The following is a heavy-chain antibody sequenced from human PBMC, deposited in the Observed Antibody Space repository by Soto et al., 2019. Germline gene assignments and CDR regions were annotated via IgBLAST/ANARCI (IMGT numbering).Heavy chain of an antibody. CDR2: IYYSGST. J-gene: IGHJ4*02. V-gene: IGHV4-31*03. Sequence: PSETLSRPGPVSGCSISSGGYYWSWIRQHPGKGLEWIGYIYYSGSTYYNPSLKSRVTISVDTSKNQFSLKLSSVTAADTAVYYCARVSATVTIYYFDYWGQGTLVIVSS. CDR1: GCSISSGGYY. CDR3: ARVSATVTIYYFDY. D-gene: IGHD4-17*01.